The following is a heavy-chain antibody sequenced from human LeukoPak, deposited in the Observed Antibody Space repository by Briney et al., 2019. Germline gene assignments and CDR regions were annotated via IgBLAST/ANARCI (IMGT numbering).Heavy chain of an antibody. Sequence: SETLSLTCTVSGGSISSSSYYWGWIRQPPGKGLEWIGSIYYSGSTYYNPSLKSRVTISVDTSKNQFSLRLSSVTAADTAVYYCARTLRYFDWLPAGETDYWGQGTLVTVSS. V-gene: IGHV4-39*01. CDR3: ARTLRYFDWLPAGETDY. D-gene: IGHD3-9*01. CDR1: GGSISSSSYY. J-gene: IGHJ4*02. CDR2: IYYSGST.